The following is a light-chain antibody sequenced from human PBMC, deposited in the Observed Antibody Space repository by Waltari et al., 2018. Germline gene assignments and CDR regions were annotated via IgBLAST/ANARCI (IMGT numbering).Light chain of an antibody. CDR1: QSVLYSPNNKNY. V-gene: IGKV4-1*01. CDR3: LQYYSAPRT. CDR2: WAS. Sequence: DIVMTQSPDSLAVSLGERATMSCKSSQSVLYSPNNKNYLGWYQQKPGQSPKFLIYWASTRESGVPDRFSGSGSGTDFTLTISNLQAEDVAVYYCLQYYSAPRTFGGGTKVEIK. J-gene: IGKJ4*01.